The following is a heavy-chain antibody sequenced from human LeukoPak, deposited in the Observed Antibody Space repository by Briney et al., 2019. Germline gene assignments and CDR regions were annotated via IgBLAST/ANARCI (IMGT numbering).Heavy chain of an antibody. CDR1: GYTFTGYY. CDR2: INPNSGGT. Sequence: GASVNVSCKASGYTFTGYYMHWVRQAPGQGLEWMGWINPNSGGTNYAQKFQGRVTMTRDTSISTAYMELSRLRSDDTAVYYCARDGYDILTGYYATDYWGQGTLVTVSS. D-gene: IGHD3-9*01. J-gene: IGHJ4*02. V-gene: IGHV1-2*02. CDR3: ARDGYDILTGYYATDY.